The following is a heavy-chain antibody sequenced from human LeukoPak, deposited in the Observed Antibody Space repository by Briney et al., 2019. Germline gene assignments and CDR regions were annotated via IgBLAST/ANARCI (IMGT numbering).Heavy chain of an antibody. J-gene: IGHJ5*02. D-gene: IGHD5-24*01. V-gene: IGHV1-2*06. CDR2: INPNSGGT. Sequence: ASVKVSCKASGYTLTGYYMHWVRQAPGQGLEWMGRINPNSGGTNYAQKFQGRVTMTRDTSISTAYMELSRLRSDDTAVYYCARAGRDGYNPNWFDPWGQGTLVTVSS. CDR3: ARAGRDGYNPNWFDP. CDR1: GYTLTGYY.